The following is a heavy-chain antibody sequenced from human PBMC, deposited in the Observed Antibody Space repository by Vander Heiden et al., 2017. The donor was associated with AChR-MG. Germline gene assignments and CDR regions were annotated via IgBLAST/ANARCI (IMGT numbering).Heavy chain of an antibody. CDR2: IYSGGRT. CDR1: GFTVSSNY. D-gene: IGHD6-6*01. V-gene: IGHV3-53*01. Sequence: EVQLVESGGGLIQPGGSLRLSCPSPGFTVSSNYMSWSRQAPGKGLEWVSVIYSGGRTYYADSVKGRFTISRDNSKNTLYLQMNSLRAEDTAVYYCASTSIAARRYDYWGQGTLVTVSS. CDR3: ASTSIAARRYDY. J-gene: IGHJ4*02.